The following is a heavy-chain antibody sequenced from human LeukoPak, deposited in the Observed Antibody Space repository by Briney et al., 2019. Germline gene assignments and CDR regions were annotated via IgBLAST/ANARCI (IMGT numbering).Heavy chain of an antibody. Sequence: GASVKVSCKASGYTFTSYGISWVRQAPGQGLEWMGWISAYNGNTNYAQKLQGRVTMTTDTSTGTAYMELRSLRSDDTAVYYCARDPLVVVAATYYYYYGMDVWGQGTTVTVSS. V-gene: IGHV1-18*01. J-gene: IGHJ6*02. CDR3: ARDPLVVVAATYYYYYGMDV. CDR1: GYTFTSYG. D-gene: IGHD2-15*01. CDR2: ISAYNGNT.